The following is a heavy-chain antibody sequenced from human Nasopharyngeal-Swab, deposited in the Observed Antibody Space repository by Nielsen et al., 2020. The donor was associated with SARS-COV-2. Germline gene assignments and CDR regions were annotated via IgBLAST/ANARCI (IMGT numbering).Heavy chain of an antibody. V-gene: IGHV4-34*01. J-gene: IGHJ5*02. Sequence: SETLSLTCAVYGGSFSGYYWSWIRQPPGKGLEWIGEVNHSGSTNYNPSLKSRVTISVDTSKNQFSLKLSSVTAADTAVYYCARRNKKASGSLYNWFDPWGQGTLVTVSS. D-gene: IGHD3-10*01. CDR2: VNHSGST. CDR1: GGSFSGYY. CDR3: ARRNKKASGSLYNWFDP.